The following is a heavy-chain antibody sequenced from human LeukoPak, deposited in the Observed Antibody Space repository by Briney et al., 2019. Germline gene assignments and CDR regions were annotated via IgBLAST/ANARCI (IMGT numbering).Heavy chain of an antibody. J-gene: IGHJ6*02. D-gene: IGHD3-22*01. Sequence: ASVKVSCKASQYNFTSYYIHWVRQAPGQGLEWMGGIIPIFGTANYAQKFQGRVTITADESTSTAYMELSSLRSEDTAVYYCARGSYYDSSGYYPGRYYYYYGMDVWGQGTTVTVSS. CDR2: IIPIFGTA. CDR3: ARGSYYDSSGYYPGRYYYYYGMDV. V-gene: IGHV1-69*13. CDR1: QYNFTSYY.